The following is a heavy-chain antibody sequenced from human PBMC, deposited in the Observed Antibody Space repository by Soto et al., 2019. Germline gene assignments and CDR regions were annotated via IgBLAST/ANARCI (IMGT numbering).Heavy chain of an antibody. V-gene: IGHV1-69*13. CDR3: ARKIGGSIAALGWFDP. Sequence: SVKVSCKASGGTFSSYAISWVRQAPGQGLEWMGGIIPIFGTANYAQKFQGRVTITADESTSTAYMELSSLRSEDTAVYYCARKIGGSIAALGWFDPWGQGTLVTVSS. J-gene: IGHJ5*02. D-gene: IGHD6-6*01. CDR2: IIPIFGTA. CDR1: GGTFSSYA.